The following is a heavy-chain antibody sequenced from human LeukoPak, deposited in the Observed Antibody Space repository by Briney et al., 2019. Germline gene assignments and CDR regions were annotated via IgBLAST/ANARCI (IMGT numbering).Heavy chain of an antibody. J-gene: IGHJ3*02. CDR3: ARGCSSTSCYVKAFDI. V-gene: IGHV4-59*01. D-gene: IGHD2-2*01. CDR2: IYYSGST. CDR1: GGSISSYY. Sequence: PSETLSLTCTVSGGSISSYYWSWIRQPPGKGLEWIGYIYYSGSTNYNPSLKSRATISVDTSKNQFSLKLSSVTAADTAVYYCARGCSSTSCYVKAFDIWGQGTMVTVSS.